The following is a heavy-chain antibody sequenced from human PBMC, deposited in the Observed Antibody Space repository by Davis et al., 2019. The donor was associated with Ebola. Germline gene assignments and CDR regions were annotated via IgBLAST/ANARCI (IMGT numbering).Heavy chain of an antibody. CDR2: IYYSGST. CDR1: GGSISSSSYY. CDR3: ARTYYDFWSGLSQMGMDV. Sequence: SETLSLTCTVSGGSISSSSYYWSWIRQPPGKGLEWIGYIYYSGSTNYNPSLKSRVTISVDTSKNQFSLKLSSVTAADTAVYYCARTYYDFWSGLSQMGMDVWGQGTTVTVSS. D-gene: IGHD3-3*01. V-gene: IGHV4-61*05. J-gene: IGHJ6*02.